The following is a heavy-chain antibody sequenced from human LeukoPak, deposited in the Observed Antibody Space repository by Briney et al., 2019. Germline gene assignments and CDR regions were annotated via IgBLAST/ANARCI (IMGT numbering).Heavy chain of an antibody. Sequence: GESLKISCQGSGCIFTNYWIGWVRQMPGKGLEWMGIMSPADSFSKYSPSFQGQVTISADNSITTAYLQWSSLKASDTAMYYCARRGSSWSVDYWGQGTLVTVSS. CDR3: ARRGSSWSVDY. CDR2: MSPADSFS. V-gene: IGHV5-51*01. J-gene: IGHJ4*02. CDR1: GCIFTNYW. D-gene: IGHD6-13*01.